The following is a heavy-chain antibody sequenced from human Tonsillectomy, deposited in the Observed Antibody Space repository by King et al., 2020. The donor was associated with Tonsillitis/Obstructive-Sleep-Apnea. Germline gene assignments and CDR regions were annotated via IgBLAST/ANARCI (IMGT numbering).Heavy chain of an antibody. CDR1: GGSISSGGYY. Sequence: VQLQESGPGLVKPSQTLSLTCTVSGGSISSGGYYWSWIRQHPGKGLEWIGYIYYSGSTYYTPSLKSRVTISVDTSKNQFSLKLSSVTAADTAVYYCARSSAGGAGGGGKFDYWGQGTLVTVSS. CDR2: IYYSGST. V-gene: IGHV4-31*03. CDR3: ARSSAGGAGGGGKFDY. D-gene: IGHD2-15*01. J-gene: IGHJ4*02.